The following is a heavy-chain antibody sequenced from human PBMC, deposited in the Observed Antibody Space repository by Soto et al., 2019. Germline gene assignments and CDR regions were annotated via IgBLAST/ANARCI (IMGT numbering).Heavy chain of an antibody. Sequence: QVQLVQSGAEVKKPGASVKVSCKASGYTFTSYGISWVRQAPGQGLEWMGWISAYNGNTNYAQKLQGRVTMTRDTSTSTAYMELRSLRYDDTAVYYCERDAQGVFLHYWGQGTLVTVSS. V-gene: IGHV1-18*01. D-gene: IGHD3-16*01. CDR1: GYTFTSYG. CDR3: ERDAQGVFLHY. CDR2: ISAYNGNT. J-gene: IGHJ4*02.